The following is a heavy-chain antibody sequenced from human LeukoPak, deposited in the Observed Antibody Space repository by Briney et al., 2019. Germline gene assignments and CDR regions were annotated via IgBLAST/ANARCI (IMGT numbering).Heavy chain of an antibody. D-gene: IGHD6-19*01. CDR3: ARLHSSGWYLDC. Sequence: SETLSLTCTVSGGSISSSTYYWAWIRQSQGLEWIGSIYYSGSTYYNPSLKSRVEISVDTSKNQFSLNLNSVTAADTAVYYCARLHSSGWYLDCRGQGTLVIVSS. J-gene: IGHJ4*02. CDR1: GGSISSSTYY. V-gene: IGHV4-39*01. CDR2: IYYSGST.